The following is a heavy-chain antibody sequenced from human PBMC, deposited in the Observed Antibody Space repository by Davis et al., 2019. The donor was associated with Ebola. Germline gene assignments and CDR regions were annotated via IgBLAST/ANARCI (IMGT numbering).Heavy chain of an antibody. CDR1: GYPFTNYD. D-gene: IGHD3-22*01. J-gene: IGHJ4*02. CDR2: MNPNSGNT. Sequence: ASVKVSCKASGYPFTNYDINWVRQAPGQGLEWMGWMNPNSGNTDYAQKFQGRVTMTRDTSITTAYMELSSLRSTDTAVYFCARTNFHFDSSGQGCSFDYWGQGTLVTVSS. V-gene: IGHV1-8*01. CDR3: ARTNFHFDSSGQGCSFDY.